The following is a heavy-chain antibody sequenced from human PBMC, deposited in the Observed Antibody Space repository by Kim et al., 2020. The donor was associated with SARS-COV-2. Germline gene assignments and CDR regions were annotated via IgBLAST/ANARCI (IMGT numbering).Heavy chain of an antibody. CDR3: ATGLPPGIAAAGTDY. V-gene: IGHV1-24*01. D-gene: IGHD6-13*01. J-gene: IGHJ4*02. Sequence: AQKFQGRVTMTEDTSTDPAYMELSSLRSEDTAVYYCATGLPPGIAAAGTDYWGQGTLVTVSS.